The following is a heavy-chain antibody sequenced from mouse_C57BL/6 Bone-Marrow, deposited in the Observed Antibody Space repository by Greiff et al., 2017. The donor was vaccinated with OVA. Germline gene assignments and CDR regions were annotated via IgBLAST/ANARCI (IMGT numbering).Heavy chain of an antibody. CDR1: GYTFTSYG. Sequence: VQLQQSGAELARPGASVKLSCKASGYTFTSYGISWVKQRTGQGLEWIGEIYPRSGNTYYNEKFKGKATLTADKSSSTAYMELRSLTSEDSAVYYCAILYYGSSYWYFDVWGTGTTVTVSS. CDR3: AILYYGSSYWYFDV. J-gene: IGHJ1*03. D-gene: IGHD1-1*01. V-gene: IGHV1-81*01. CDR2: IYPRSGNT.